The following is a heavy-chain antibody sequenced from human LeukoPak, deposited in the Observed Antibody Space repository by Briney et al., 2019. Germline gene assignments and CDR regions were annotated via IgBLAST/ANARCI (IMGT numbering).Heavy chain of an antibody. D-gene: IGHD1-26*01. CDR2: IYYSGST. Sequence: PSETLSLTCTVSAGSIGSNTYYWAWIRQPPGKGLEWIGTIYYSGSTNYNPSLRSRLTISIDTSKNQFSLKLSSVTAADTAVYYCARLRGGTYDFWGQGTLVAVSS. CDR1: AGSIGSNTYY. J-gene: IGHJ4*02. V-gene: IGHV4-39*01. CDR3: ARLRGGTYDF.